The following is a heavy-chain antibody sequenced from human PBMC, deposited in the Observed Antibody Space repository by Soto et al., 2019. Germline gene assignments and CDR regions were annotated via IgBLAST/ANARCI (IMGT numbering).Heavy chain of an antibody. J-gene: IGHJ4*02. CDR3: LKDAPNGSIDD. Sequence: VQVVASGGGLVQPGRSLRLSCAVSGFRFEQYVMHWVRQAPGKGLECVSTVSPTGDTVAYVDSVEGRFTVSRDNAKNSLYLQMNSLNGDATAFYYCLKDAPNGSIDDWGQGTLVTVSS. CDR1: GFRFEQYV. V-gene: IGHV3-9*01. CDR2: VSPTGDTV. D-gene: IGHD3-10*01.